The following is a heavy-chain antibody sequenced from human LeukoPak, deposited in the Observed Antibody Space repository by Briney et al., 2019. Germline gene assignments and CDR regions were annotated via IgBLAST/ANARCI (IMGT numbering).Heavy chain of an antibody. D-gene: IGHD2-2*01. V-gene: IGHV4-34*01. CDR1: GGSFSGYY. J-gene: IGHJ5*02. CDR2: IYYSGST. Sequence: PSETLSLTCAVCGGSFSGYYWSWIRQAPGKGLEWIGSIYYSGSTYYNPSLKSRVTISVDTSKNQFSLKLSSVTAADTAVYYCARDVQGAYCSSTSCYNWFDPWGQGTLVTVSS. CDR3: ARDVQGAYCSSTSCYNWFDP.